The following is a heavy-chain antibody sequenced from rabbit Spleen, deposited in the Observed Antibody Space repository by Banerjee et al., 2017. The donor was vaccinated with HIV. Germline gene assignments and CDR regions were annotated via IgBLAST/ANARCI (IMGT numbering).Heavy chain of an antibody. Sequence: QEQLEESGGGLVQPEGSLTLTCTASGFTISSYYYMCWVRQAPGKGLEWISCIAGDSSGFTYSATWAKGRFTCSKTSSTTVTLQMTSLTAADTATYFCARSGDGGGYDNWYLALWGPGTLVTVS. D-gene: IGHD1-1*01. CDR2: IAGDSSGFT. J-gene: IGHJ4*01. V-gene: IGHV1S45*01. CDR1: GFTISSYYY. CDR3: ARSGDGGGYDNWYLAL.